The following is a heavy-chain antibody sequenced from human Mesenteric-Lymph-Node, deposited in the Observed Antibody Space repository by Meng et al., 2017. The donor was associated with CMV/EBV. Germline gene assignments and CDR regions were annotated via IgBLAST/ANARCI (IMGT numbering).Heavy chain of an antibody. CDR2: INSDGSST. D-gene: IGHD4-17*01. V-gene: IGHV3-74*01. J-gene: IGHJ6*02. Sequence: GGSLRLSCAASGFTFSTYAMSWVRQAPGKGLEWVSRINSDGSSTSYADSVKGRFTISRDNAKNTLYLQMNSLIPEDTALYYCARGKDYGDPSYYSYYAMDVWGQGTTVTVSS. CDR1: GFTFSTYA. CDR3: ARGKDYGDPSYYSYYAMDV.